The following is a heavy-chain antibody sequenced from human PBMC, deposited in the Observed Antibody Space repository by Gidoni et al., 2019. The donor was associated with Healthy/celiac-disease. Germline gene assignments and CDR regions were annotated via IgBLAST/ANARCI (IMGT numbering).Heavy chain of an antibody. CDR3: ARIGQGFGITIFGVSDY. J-gene: IGHJ4*02. CDR2: IIPIFGTA. Sequence: QVQLVQSGAEVKKPGSSVKVSCKASGGTFSSYAISWVRQAPGQGLEWMGGIIPIFGTANYAQKCQGRVTITADKSTSTAYMELSSLRSEDTAVYYCARIGQGFGITIFGVSDYWGQGTLVTVSS. D-gene: IGHD3-3*01. CDR1: GGTFSSYA. V-gene: IGHV1-69*06.